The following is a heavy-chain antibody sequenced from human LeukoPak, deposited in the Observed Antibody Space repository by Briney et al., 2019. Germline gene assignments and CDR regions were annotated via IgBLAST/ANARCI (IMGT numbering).Heavy chain of an antibody. Sequence: GGSLRLSCAASGFTFSYSIMSWVRQAPGKGLEWVSYINADGTISYADFVKGRFTISEDNAKNSLYLQMNSLRDEDTAVYFCVRDRVWAFDFWGQGTMVTVSS. CDR2: INADGTI. J-gene: IGHJ3*01. CDR1: GFTFSYSI. CDR3: VRDRVWAFDF. V-gene: IGHV3-69-1*01.